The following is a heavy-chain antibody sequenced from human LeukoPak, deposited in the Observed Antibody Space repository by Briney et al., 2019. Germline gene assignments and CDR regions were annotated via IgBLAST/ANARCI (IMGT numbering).Heavy chain of an antibody. CDR2: ISSSSSYI. Sequence: KPGGSLRLSCAASGFTFSSYSMNWVRQAPGKGLEWVSSISSSSSYIYYADSVKGRFTISRDNAKNSLYLQMNSLRAEDTAVYYCARSHYEPPHGCFDYWGQGALVTVSS. CDR1: GFTFSSYS. D-gene: IGHD3-22*01. J-gene: IGHJ4*02. CDR3: ARSHYEPPHGCFDY. V-gene: IGHV3-21*01.